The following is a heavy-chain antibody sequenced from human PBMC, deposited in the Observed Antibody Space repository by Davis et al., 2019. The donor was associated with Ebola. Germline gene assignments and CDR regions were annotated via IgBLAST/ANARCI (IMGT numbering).Heavy chain of an antibody. Sequence: PGGSLRLSCAASGFTFSSYEMNWVRQAPWKGLEWVSAISGSGGSTYYADSVKGRFTISRDNSKNTLYLQMNSLRAEDTAVYYCATFTSIAARGRNWFDPWGQGTLVTVSS. CDR3: ATFTSIAARGRNWFDP. CDR2: ISGSGGST. V-gene: IGHV3-23*01. J-gene: IGHJ5*02. D-gene: IGHD6-6*01. CDR1: GFTFSSYE.